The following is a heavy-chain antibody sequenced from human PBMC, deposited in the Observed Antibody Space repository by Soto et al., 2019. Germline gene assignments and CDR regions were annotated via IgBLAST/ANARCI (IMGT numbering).Heavy chain of an antibody. CDR1: GGTFSSYA. J-gene: IGHJ4*02. CDR3: ASTNYYYDSSGYYPSGY. CDR2: IIPIFGTA. D-gene: IGHD3-22*01. Sequence: ASVKVSCKASGGTFSSYAISWVLQAPGQGLEWMGGIIPIFGTANYAQKFQGRVTITADKSTSTAYMELSSLRSEDTAVYYCASTNYYYDSSGYYPSGYWGQGTLVTVSS. V-gene: IGHV1-69*06.